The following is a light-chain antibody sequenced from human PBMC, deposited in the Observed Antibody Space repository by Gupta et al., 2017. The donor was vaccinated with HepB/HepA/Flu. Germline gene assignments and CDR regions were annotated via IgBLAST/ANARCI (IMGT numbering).Light chain of an antibody. CDR2: AAS. Sequence: DIQMTQSPSSLSASVGDRVTITCRASQSIAGYLNWYQQKPGKVPKLLVYAASSLHSGVPSRFSGSGSGTDFTLTINSLQPEDFATYYCQQGYSTPRMFGQGTKVEIK. CDR1: QSIAGY. J-gene: IGKJ1*01. CDR3: QQGYSTPRM. V-gene: IGKV1-39*01.